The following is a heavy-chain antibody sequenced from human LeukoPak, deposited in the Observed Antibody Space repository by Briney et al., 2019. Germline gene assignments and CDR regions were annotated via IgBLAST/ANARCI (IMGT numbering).Heavy chain of an antibody. V-gene: IGHV3-66*01. CDR2: IYSGGST. CDR1: GFTVSSNY. Sequence: PGGSLRLSCPASGFTVSSNYMSWVRQAPGKGLEWVSVIYSGGSTYYADSVKGRFTISRDNSKNTLYLQMNSLRAEDTAVYYCAREGNYYGSGSYIGYWGQGTLVTVSS. CDR3: AREGNYYGSGSYIGY. D-gene: IGHD3-10*01. J-gene: IGHJ4*02.